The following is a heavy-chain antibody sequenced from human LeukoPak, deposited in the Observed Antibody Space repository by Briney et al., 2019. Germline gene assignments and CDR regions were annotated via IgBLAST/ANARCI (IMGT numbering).Heavy chain of an antibody. CDR1: GYSFTSYW. J-gene: IGHJ5*02. CDR3: ARHGMVRGVINWIDP. CDR2: IYPGDSDT. D-gene: IGHD3-10*01. Sequence: GESLKISCKGSGYSFTSYWIGWVRQMPGKGLEWMGIIYPGDSDTRYSPSFQGQVTISADKSISTAYLQWSSLKASDTAMYYCARHGMVRGVINWIDPWGQGTLVTVSS. V-gene: IGHV5-51*01.